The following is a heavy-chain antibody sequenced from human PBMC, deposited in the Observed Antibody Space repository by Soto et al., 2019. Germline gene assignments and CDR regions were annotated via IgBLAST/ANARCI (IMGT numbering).Heavy chain of an antibody. Sequence: EVQLLDSGGGLVQPGGSLRLSCEASGFTFSNYAMNWVRQAPGKGLEWVLGISGGCDNTYYADSVKGRFTISRDNSKTTVFLQMNSLRAEDTAVYYCAKEGLARGFDYWGQGTLVTVSS. CDR2: ISGGCDNT. J-gene: IGHJ4*02. V-gene: IGHV3-23*01. CDR3: AKEGLARGFDY. CDR1: GFTFSNYA.